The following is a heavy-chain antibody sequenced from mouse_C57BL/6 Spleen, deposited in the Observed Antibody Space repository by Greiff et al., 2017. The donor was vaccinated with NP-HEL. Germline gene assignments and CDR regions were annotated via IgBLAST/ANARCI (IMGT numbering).Heavy chain of an antibody. D-gene: IGHD2-4*01. CDR2: ISYDGSN. Sequence: EVQLQQSGPGLVKPSQSLSLTCSVTGYSITSGYYWNWIRQFPGNKLEWMGYISYDGSNNYNPSLKNRISITRDTSKNQFFLKLNSVTTEDTATYDCAREGYDYDWAMDYWGQGTSVTVSS. CDR3: AREGYDYDWAMDY. J-gene: IGHJ4*01. V-gene: IGHV3-6*01. CDR1: GYSITSGYY.